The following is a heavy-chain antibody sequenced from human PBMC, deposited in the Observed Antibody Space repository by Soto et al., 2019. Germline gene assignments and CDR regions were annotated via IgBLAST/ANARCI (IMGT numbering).Heavy chain of an antibody. CDR1: GGSFSGYY. D-gene: IGHD5-12*01. Sequence: QVQLQQWGAGLLKPSETLSLTCAVYGGSFSGYYWSWIRQPPGKGLEWIEEINHSGSTNYNPSLKSRVTISVDTSKNQFSLKLSSVTAADTAVYYCARTRGGYNSAFDYWGQGTLVTVSS. CDR3: ARTRGGYNSAFDY. J-gene: IGHJ4*02. CDR2: INHSGST. V-gene: IGHV4-34*01.